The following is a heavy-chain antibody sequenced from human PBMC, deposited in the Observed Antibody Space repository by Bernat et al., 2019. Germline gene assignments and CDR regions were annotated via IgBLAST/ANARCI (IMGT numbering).Heavy chain of an antibody. CDR3: ARDRYCSSTSCRIFDY. Sequence: QVQLVESGGGVVQPGRSLRLSCAASGFTCSSYAMHWVRQAPGKGLEWVAVISYDGSNKYYADSSKGRFTISRDNSKNTLYLQMNSLRAEDTAVYYCARDRYCSSTSCRIFDYWGQGTLVTVSS. CDR2: ISYDGSNK. D-gene: IGHD2-2*01. V-gene: IGHV3-30*01. CDR1: GFTCSSYA. J-gene: IGHJ4*02.